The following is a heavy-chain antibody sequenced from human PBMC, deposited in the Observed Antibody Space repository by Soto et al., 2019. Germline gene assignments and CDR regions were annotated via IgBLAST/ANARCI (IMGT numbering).Heavy chain of an antibody. V-gene: IGHV3-23*01. CDR3: ASPVWGRLATRKPFDY. CDR1: GFTFSSYA. J-gene: IGHJ4*02. D-gene: IGHD5-12*01. CDR2: ISGSGGST. Sequence: EVQLLESGGGLVQPGGSLRLSCAASGFTFSSYAMSWVRQAPGKGLEWVSAISGSGGSTYYADSVKGRFTISRDNSKNTLYLQMNSLRAGDTAVYYCASPVWGRLATRKPFDYWGQGTLVTVSS.